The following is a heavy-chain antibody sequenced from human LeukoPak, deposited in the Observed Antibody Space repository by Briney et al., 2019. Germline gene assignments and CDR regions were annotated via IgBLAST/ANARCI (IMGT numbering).Heavy chain of an antibody. CDR1: GGSISSSNW. CDR3: ARVLHDILAGAPFFDL. Sequence: PSGTLSLTCAVSGGSISSSNWWSWVRQPPGKGLEWIGEIYHSGSTNYNPSLKSRVTISVDKSKNQFSLKLSSVTAADTAVYYCARVLHDILAGAPFFDLWGRGTLVTVSS. V-gene: IGHV4-4*02. CDR2: IYHSGST. J-gene: IGHJ4*02. D-gene: IGHD3-9*01.